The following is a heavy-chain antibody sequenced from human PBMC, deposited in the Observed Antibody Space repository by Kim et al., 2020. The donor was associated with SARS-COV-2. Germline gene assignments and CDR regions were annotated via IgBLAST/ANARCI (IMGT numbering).Heavy chain of an antibody. V-gene: IGHV1-2*02. CDR3: ARESGSGWYPGPY. Sequence: YAQKFQGRVTMNRDTSISTAYMELSRLRSDDTAVYYCARESGSGWYPGPYWGQGTLVTVSS. D-gene: IGHD6-19*01. J-gene: IGHJ4*02.